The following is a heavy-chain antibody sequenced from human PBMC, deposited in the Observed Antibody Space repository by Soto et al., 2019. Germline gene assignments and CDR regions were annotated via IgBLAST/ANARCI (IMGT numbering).Heavy chain of an antibody. D-gene: IGHD3-3*01. V-gene: IGHV3-23*01. CDR3: ADGGEWSFNFVY. Sequence: EVQLLESGGGLVQPGGSLRLSCAASGFSFSSYAMSWVRQAPGKGLEWVSGISVSGDNTYYADSVKGRFTISRDNSKNTRYLQMNNLRAEDTAVYYCADGGEWSFNFVYWGQGTQVTVSS. CDR2: ISVSGDNT. CDR1: GFSFSSYA. J-gene: IGHJ4*02.